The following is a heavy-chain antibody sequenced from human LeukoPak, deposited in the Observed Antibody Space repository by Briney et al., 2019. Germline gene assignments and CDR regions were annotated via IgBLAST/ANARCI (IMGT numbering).Heavy chain of an antibody. Sequence: SETLSLTCTVSGGSISSSYWSWIRQPPGKGLEWIGYIYYTGSTTYNPSLKSRVTISADTSNDQFSLRLRSVTAADTAVYYCAREITLTGYKYGLGFNYWGQGTLVTVSS. CDR1: GGSISSSY. D-gene: IGHD2-15*01. V-gene: IGHV4-59*01. CDR2: IYYTGST. J-gene: IGHJ4*02. CDR3: AREITLTGYKYGLGFNY.